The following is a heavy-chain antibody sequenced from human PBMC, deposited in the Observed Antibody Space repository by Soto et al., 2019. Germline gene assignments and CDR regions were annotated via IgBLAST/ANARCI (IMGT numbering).Heavy chain of an antibody. Sequence: PGGSLRLSCAASGFTFSSYWMSWVRQAPGKGLEWVANIKQDGSEKYYVDSVKGRFTISRDNAKNSLYLQMNSLRAEDTAVYYCARDSGLLGGSWFDPWGQGTLVTVSS. CDR2: IKQDGSEK. CDR1: GFTFSSYW. D-gene: IGHD3-9*01. V-gene: IGHV3-7*01. J-gene: IGHJ5*02. CDR3: ARDSGLLGGSWFDP.